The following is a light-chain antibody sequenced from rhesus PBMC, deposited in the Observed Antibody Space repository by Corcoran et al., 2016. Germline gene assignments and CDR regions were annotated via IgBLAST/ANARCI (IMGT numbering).Light chain of an antibody. CDR3: EQTLQTPLA. Sequence: DIVMTQTPLSLSVTPGEPASISCRSSQSLLHSNGYTYLHWYVQKPGQSPELLIYLVSNRASGGPDRFSGDGAGTDFTLKISRVEAGDVRVYYCEQTLQTPLAFGGRTKVEIK. V-gene: IGKV2-78*01. CDR1: QSLLHSNGYTY. CDR2: LVS. J-gene: IGKJ4*01.